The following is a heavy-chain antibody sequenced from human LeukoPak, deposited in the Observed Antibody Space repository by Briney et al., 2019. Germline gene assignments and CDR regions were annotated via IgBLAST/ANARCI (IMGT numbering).Heavy chain of an antibody. V-gene: IGHV1-2*02. CDR2: INPNSGDT. Sequence: GASVKVSCKASGYYFTGYYMHWVRQAPRQGLEWMGWINPNSGDTNYAQKFQGRVTMTRDTSISTAYMELSRLTSDDTAVYYCASPLLQLDDLPYYMDVWGTGTTVSVSS. CDR3: ASPLLQLDDLPYYMDV. D-gene: IGHD6-6*01. J-gene: IGHJ6*03. CDR1: GYYFTGYY.